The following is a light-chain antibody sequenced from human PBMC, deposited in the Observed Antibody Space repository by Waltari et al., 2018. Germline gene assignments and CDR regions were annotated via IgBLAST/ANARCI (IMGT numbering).Light chain of an antibody. CDR2: GAS. CDR3: QQYNNWPWT. CDR1: QSVSSN. V-gene: IGKV3-15*01. Sequence: EIVMTQSPATLSVYPGERATLSGRASQSVSSNLAWYQQKPGQAPRLLIYGASTRATGIPARFSGSGSGTEFTLTISSMQSEDFALYSCQQYNNWPWTFGQGTKVEIK. J-gene: IGKJ1*01.